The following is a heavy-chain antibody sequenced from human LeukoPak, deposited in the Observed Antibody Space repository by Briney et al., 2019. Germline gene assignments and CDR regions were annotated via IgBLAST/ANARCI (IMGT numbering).Heavy chain of an antibody. CDR1: GFSLSTSGMC. V-gene: IGHV2-70*11. Sequence: RMSGPALVKPTQTLTLTCTFSGFSLSTSGMCVSWIRQPPGKALEWLARIDWDDDKYYSTSLKTRLTISKDTSKNQVVLTMTNMDPVDTATYYCARIEGGSYPRGAFDIWGQGTMVTVSS. J-gene: IGHJ3*02. CDR2: IDWDDDK. CDR3: ARIEGGSYPRGAFDI. D-gene: IGHD1-26*01.